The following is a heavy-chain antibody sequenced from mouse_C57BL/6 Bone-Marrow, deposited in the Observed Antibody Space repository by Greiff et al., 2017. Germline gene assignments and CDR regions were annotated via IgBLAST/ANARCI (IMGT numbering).Heavy chain of an antibody. J-gene: IGHJ4*01. Sequence: VQLQQPGAELVRPGSSVKLSCKASGYTFTSYWMDWVKQRPGQGLEWIGNIYPSDSETPYNQKFKDKATLTVDKSSSTAYMQLSSLTSEDSAVYYCARGSNYPYYAMDYWGQGTSVTVSS. CDR3: ARGSNYPYYAMDY. CDR1: GYTFTSYW. D-gene: IGHD2-5*01. CDR2: IYPSDSET. V-gene: IGHV1-61*01.